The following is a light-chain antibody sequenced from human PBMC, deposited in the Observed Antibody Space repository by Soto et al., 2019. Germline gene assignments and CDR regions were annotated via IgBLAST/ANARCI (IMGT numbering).Light chain of an antibody. J-gene: IGKJ1*01. CDR1: QNIRSY. V-gene: IGKV1-39*01. Sequence: DLQMTQSPSSLSASVGDRVTITCRASQNIRSYLNWYQQKPGTAPQLLIYATSSLQTGVPSRFSASGSGTDFSRVISDLQPEDSATYYCQQGYSSRWTSGRGTKVEI. CDR2: ATS. CDR3: QQGYSSRWT.